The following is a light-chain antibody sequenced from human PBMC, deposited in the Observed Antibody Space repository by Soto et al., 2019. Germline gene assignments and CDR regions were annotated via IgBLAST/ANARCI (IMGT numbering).Light chain of an antibody. J-gene: IGLJ2*01. Sequence: QSVLTQPPSVSGAPGQRVTLSCTGNSSNLGAGYDVHWYQQLPGAAPKLVIFGNRNRPSGVPDRFSGSKSGTSASLAISGLRSEDEADYHCAAWDDSLSGPVFGGGTQLTVL. V-gene: IGLV1-40*01. CDR3: AAWDDSLSGPV. CDR2: GNR. CDR1: SSNLGAGYD.